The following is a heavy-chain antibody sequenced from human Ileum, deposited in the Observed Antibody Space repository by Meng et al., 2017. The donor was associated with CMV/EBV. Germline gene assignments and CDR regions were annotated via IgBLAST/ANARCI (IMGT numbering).Heavy chain of an antibody. D-gene: IGHD6-13*01. CDR1: AFTFNNYA. Sequence: GESLKISCTTSAFTFNNYAFHWVRQAPGKGLEWVSFISYDGSGIYNADSVKGRFTISRDNSKNTLYLQMNSLRPEDTAVYYCARVNGRAAGGYGVDVWGQGTTVTVSS. CDR3: ARVNGRAAGGYGVDV. CDR2: ISYDGSGI. J-gene: IGHJ6*02. V-gene: IGHV3-30-3*01.